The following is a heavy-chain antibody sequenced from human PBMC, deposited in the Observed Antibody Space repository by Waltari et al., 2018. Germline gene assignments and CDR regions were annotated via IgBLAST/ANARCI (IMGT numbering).Heavy chain of an antibody. D-gene: IGHD5-18*01. Sequence: EVQLVESGGGLVQPGGSLRLSCAASGFTFSNYARNWVRQAPGKGREWVSAISGSDDSYYADSVRGRFTISRDNSKNTLFLQMNSLRAEDTAVYYCASRYGWPSNDYWGQGTLVTVSS. V-gene: IGHV3-23*04. CDR2: ISGSDDS. CDR1: GFTFSNYA. J-gene: IGHJ4*02. CDR3: ASRYGWPSNDY.